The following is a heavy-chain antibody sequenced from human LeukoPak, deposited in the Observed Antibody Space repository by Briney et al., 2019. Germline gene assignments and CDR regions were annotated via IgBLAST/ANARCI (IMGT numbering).Heavy chain of an antibody. J-gene: IGHJ1*01. CDR3: AGPLGSPYFHH. V-gene: IGHV3-48*01. Sequence: GGSLRLSCAASGFSFSSSGMNWVRQAPGKGLEWVSYIDTSSATKNYADSVKGRFTISRDNAKNSLYLQMNSLRVEDTAVYYCAGPLGSPYFHHWGQGTLVTVSS. CDR2: IDTSSATK. D-gene: IGHD3-10*01. CDR1: GFSFSSSG.